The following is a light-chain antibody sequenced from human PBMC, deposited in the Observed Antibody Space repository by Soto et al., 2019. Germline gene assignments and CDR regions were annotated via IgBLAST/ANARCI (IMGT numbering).Light chain of an antibody. CDR1: QDISNY. J-gene: IGKJ3*01. V-gene: IGKV1-33*01. Sequence: DIQMTQSPSSLSASVGDRVTITCQASQDISNYLNWYQQKPGKAPKLLIYDASNLETGAPSRFSGSGSGTDFTFTISRLQPEDIATYYCQQYDNLPPFTFGPGTKVDIK. CDR3: QQYDNLPPFT. CDR2: DAS.